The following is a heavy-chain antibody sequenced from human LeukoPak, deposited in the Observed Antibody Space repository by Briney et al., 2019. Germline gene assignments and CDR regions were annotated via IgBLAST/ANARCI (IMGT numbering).Heavy chain of an antibody. J-gene: IGHJ3*02. Sequence: PGGSLRLSCAASGFTFSSYEMNWVRQAPGKGLVWVSRINSDGNRTNYADFVKGRFTISRDNAKNTLYVQINSLRAEDTAVYYCAREGSDWFSDAFDIWGQGTVVTVSS. CDR1: GFTFSSYE. CDR2: INSDGNRT. CDR3: AREGSDWFSDAFDI. D-gene: IGHD6-19*01. V-gene: IGHV3-74*01.